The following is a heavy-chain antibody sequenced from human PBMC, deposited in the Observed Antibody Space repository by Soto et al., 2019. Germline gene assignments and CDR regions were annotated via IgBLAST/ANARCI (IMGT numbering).Heavy chain of an antibody. V-gene: IGHV3-23*01. J-gene: IGHJ4*02. Sequence: PGGSLRLSCAASGFTFSSYAMSWVRQAPGKGLEWVSTTSGSGGTTYYADSVKGRFTISRDNSKNTLSLQMNSLRAEDTAVYYCAKDLEVGSSWQYYFYYWGQGTLVTVSS. D-gene: IGHD6-13*01. CDR1: GFTFSSYA. CDR3: AKDLEVGSSWQYYFYY. CDR2: TSGSGGTT.